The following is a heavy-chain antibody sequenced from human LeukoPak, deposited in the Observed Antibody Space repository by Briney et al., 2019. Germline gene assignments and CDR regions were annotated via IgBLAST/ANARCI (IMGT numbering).Heavy chain of an antibody. CDR1: GGSFSNYY. Sequence: SEILSLTCAVYGGSFSNYYWSWIRQPPGKGLEWIGEINHSGSTNYKSSLKSRVIISVDTSKNQFSLKLSSVTAADTAVYYCVGSTMIGNAFDIWGQGTMVTVSS. CDR3: VGSTMIGNAFDI. D-gene: IGHD3-22*01. CDR2: INHSGST. V-gene: IGHV4-34*01. J-gene: IGHJ3*02.